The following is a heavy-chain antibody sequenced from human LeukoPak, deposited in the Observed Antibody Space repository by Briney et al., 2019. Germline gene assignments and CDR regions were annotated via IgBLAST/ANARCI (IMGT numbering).Heavy chain of an antibody. Sequence: ASMKVASTASGGTFSSYAISWERQAPGQGLEWMGGIIPIFGTANYAQKFQGRVTITADKATSTDYMELSSLRSEDTAVYYCARDSTYYYDSSGYHSLDYWGQGSMVTVSS. CDR1: GGTFSSYA. V-gene: IGHV1-69*06. D-gene: IGHD3-22*01. J-gene: IGHJ4*02. CDR2: IIPIFGTA. CDR3: ARDSTYYYDSSGYHSLDY.